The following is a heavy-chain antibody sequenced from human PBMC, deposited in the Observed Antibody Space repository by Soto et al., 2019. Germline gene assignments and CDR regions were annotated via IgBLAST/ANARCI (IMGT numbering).Heavy chain of an antibody. CDR3: AKTTVTSESYYFDY. Sequence: SETLSLTCTVSGGSISSGGYYWSWIRQHPGKGLEWIGYIYYSGSTYYNPSLKSRVTISVDTSKNQFSLKLSSVTAADTAVYYCAKTTVTSESYYFDYWGQGTLVT. D-gene: IGHD4-17*01. V-gene: IGHV4-31*03. J-gene: IGHJ4*02. CDR2: IYYSGST. CDR1: GGSISSGGYY.